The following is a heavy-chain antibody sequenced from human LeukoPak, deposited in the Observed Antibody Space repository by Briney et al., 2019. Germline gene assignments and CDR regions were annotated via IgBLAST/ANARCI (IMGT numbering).Heavy chain of an antibody. J-gene: IGHJ5*02. D-gene: IGHD2-8*01. CDR3: ARGAGDCVNGVCYSYNWFDP. V-gene: IGHV5-51*01. CDR2: IFPDDSDT. CDR1: GYSFTSYW. Sequence: GESLKISCKGSGYSFTSYWISWVRQMPGKGLEWMGIIFPDDSDTRYSPSFQGQVTISADKSISTAFLEWSSLKASDTAMYYCARGAGDCVNGVCYSYNWFDPWGQGTLVTVSS.